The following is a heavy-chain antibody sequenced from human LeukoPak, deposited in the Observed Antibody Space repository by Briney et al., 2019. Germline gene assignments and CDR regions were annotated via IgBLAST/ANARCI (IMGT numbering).Heavy chain of an antibody. V-gene: IGHV1-18*01. D-gene: IGHD2-2*01. J-gene: IGHJ4*02. CDR3: AATRDYNSAAPSVFDY. CDR2: FSAYNGNT. Sequence: ASVKVSCKASGYTFTNYGISWVRQAPGQGLEWMGWFSAYNGNTNYAQKLQGRVTMTTDTSTSTAYMELRSLRSDDTAVYYCAATRDYNSAAPSVFDYWGQGTRVTVSS. CDR1: GYTFTNYG.